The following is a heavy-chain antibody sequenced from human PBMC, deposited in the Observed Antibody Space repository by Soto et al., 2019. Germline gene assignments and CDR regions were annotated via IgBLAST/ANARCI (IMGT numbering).Heavy chain of an antibody. J-gene: IGHJ4*02. CDR2: IKEDGSEK. CDR1: GFTLSSFW. CDR3: ARDHYDYVWGSYRPTYYFDY. D-gene: IGHD3-16*02. V-gene: IGHV3-7*05. Sequence: WGSLRLSCAASGFTLSSFWMGWVRQAPGKGLGWVANIKEDGSEKNYGDSVKGRFTISRDNAKNSLYLQMNSLRAEDTAVYYCARDHYDYVWGSYRPTYYFDYWGQGTLVTVSS.